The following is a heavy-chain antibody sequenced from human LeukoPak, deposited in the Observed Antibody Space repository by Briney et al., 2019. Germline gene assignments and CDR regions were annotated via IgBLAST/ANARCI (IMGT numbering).Heavy chain of an antibody. D-gene: IGHD2-21*02. CDR2: ISGSGGST. CDR1: GFTFSSYA. J-gene: IGHJ4*02. V-gene: IGHV3-23*01. CDR3: ARDRGSDYDY. Sequence: GGSLRLSCAASGFTFSSYAMSWVRQAPGKGLEWVSAISGSGGSTYYADSVKGRFTTSRDNAKNTLYLQMNSLRAEDTAVYYCARDRGSDYDYWGQGTLVTVSS.